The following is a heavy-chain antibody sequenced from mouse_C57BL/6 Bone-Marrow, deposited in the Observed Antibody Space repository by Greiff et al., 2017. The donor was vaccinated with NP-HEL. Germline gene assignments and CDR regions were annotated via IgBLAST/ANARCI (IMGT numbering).Heavy chain of an antibody. CDR2: ISYDGSN. CDR3: AREGTGTGDY. D-gene: IGHD4-1*01. Sequence: ESGPGLVKPSQSLSLTCSVTGYSITSGYYWNWIRQFPGNKLEWMGYISYDGSNNYNPSLKNRISITRDTSKNQFFLKLNSVTTEDTATYYCAREGTGTGDYWGQGTTLTVSS. J-gene: IGHJ2*01. V-gene: IGHV3-6*01. CDR1: GYSITSGYY.